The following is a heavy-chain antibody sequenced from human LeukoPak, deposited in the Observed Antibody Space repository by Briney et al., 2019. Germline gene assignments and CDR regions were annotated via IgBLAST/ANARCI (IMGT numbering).Heavy chain of an antibody. CDR1: GYTFTNYF. CDR3: ARDGGCSSGGYCRRHYFDY. CDR2: INPSDGST. J-gene: IGHJ4*02. Sequence: ASVKVSCKPSGYTFTNYFIHWVRQAPGQGLEWMGMINPSDGSTDYAQKFQGRVTMTRDTSTTTVYMEMNSLRSEDTAIYYCARDGGCSSGGYCRRHYFDYWGQGTLVTVSS. V-gene: IGHV1-46*01. D-gene: IGHD2-15*01.